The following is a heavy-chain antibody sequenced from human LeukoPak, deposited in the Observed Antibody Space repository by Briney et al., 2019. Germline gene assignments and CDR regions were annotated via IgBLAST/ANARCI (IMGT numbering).Heavy chain of an antibody. CDR2: LSPSTGNS. D-gene: IGHD3-16*01. CDR3: ASIKNAYSDY. V-gene: IGHV1-18*01. Sequence: ASVKVSCKAFGYTFIDYGVTWVRQAPGQGLEWMGWLSPSTGNSKYSQKLQDRITVTAVTSTTTAYMELRSLRSDDTAVYYCASIKNAYSDYWGQGTLVTVSS. J-gene: IGHJ4*02. CDR1: GYTFIDYG.